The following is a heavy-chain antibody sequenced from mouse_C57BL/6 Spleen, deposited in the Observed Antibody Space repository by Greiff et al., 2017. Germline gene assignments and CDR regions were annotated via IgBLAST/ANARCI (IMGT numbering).Heavy chain of an antibody. CDR3: ARLSSYYFDY. V-gene: IGHV5-6*01. CDR2: ISSGGSYT. Sequence: EVQVVESGGDLVKPGGSLKLSCAASGFTFSSYGMSWVRQTPDKRLEWVATISSGGSYTYYPDSVKGRFTISRDNAKNTLYLQMSSLKSEDTAMYYCARLSSYYFDYWGKGTTLTVSS. J-gene: IGHJ2*01. CDR1: GFTFSSYG. D-gene: IGHD6-2*01.